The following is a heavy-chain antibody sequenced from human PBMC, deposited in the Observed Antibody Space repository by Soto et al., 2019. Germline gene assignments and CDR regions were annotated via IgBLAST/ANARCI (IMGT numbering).Heavy chain of an antibody. CDR1: GYTFTSYA. CDR3: ARILLLARALVY. D-gene: IGHD2-15*01. CDR2: INAGNGNT. V-gene: IGHV1-3*01. Sequence: ASVKVSCKASGYTFTSYAMHWVRQAPGQRLEWMGWINAGNGNTKYSQKFQGRVTITRDTSASTAYMELSSLRSEDTAVYYCARILLLARALVYWGEGTLVTVSS. J-gene: IGHJ4*02.